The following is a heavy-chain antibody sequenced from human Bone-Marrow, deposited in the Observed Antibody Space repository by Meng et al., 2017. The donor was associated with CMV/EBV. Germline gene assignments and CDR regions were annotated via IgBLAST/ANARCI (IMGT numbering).Heavy chain of an antibody. Sequence: GGSLRLSCVASGFTFTSYWMSWVRQAPGKGLEWVANIKQDGNEKYYVDSVKGRFTISRDNAKNSVYLQMNSLRVEDTAVYYCARGLWGASIAARRSRYFDLWGRGTLVTVSS. CDR3: ARGLWGASIAARRSRYFDL. J-gene: IGHJ2*01. D-gene: IGHD6-6*01. CDR1: GFTFTSYW. V-gene: IGHV3-7*01. CDR2: IKQDGNEK.